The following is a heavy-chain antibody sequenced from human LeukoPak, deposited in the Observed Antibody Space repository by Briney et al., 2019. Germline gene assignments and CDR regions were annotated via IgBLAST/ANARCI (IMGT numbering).Heavy chain of an antibody. Sequence: GGSLRLSCTASGFIFSSYWMTWVRQAPGKGLEWVANIRQDGSEKNFVDSVKGRFAISRDNSKNTLYLHMNSLRAEDTAVYYCARDRVDIVAPRFDYWGQGTLVTVSS. CDR1: GFIFSSYW. V-gene: IGHV3-7*01. CDR3: ARDRVDIVAPRFDY. J-gene: IGHJ4*02. D-gene: IGHD5-12*01. CDR2: IRQDGSEK.